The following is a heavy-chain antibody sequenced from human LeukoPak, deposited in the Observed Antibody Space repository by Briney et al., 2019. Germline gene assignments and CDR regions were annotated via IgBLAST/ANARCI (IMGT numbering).Heavy chain of an antibody. Sequence: GGSLRLSCAASGFTFSNSWMHWLRHTPGKGLVWVSCLRSDGTTTYAESVKGRFTISRDSAKNTLYLQMNSLRAEDTAVYYCARDGSYKFDYWGQGTLVTVSP. CDR3: ARDGSYKFDY. J-gene: IGHJ4*02. CDR2: LRSDGTT. V-gene: IGHV3-74*01. D-gene: IGHD1-26*01. CDR1: GFTFSNSW.